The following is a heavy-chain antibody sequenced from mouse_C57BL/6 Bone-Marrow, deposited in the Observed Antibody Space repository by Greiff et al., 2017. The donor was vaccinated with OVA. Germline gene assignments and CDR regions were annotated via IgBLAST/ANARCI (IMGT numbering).Heavy chain of an antibody. CDR3: ARSGDYYGSRGYFDV. Sequence: QVQLQQSGAELVMPGASVKLSCKASGYTFTSYWMHWVKQRPGQGLEWIGEIDPSDSYTNYNQKFKGKSTLTVDKSSSTAYMQLSSLTSEDSAVYYCARSGDYYGSRGYFDVWGTGTTVTVSS. D-gene: IGHD1-1*01. V-gene: IGHV1-69*01. CDR1: GYTFTSYW. CDR2: IDPSDSYT. J-gene: IGHJ1*03.